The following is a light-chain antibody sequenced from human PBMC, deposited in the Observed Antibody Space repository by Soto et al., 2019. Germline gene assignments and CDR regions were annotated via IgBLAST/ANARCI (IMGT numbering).Light chain of an antibody. CDR2: EVT. V-gene: IGLV2-8*01. CDR3: SSYAGSNINVV. J-gene: IGLJ2*01. Sequence: QSALTQPPSASGSPGQSGTISCTGTSSDGGGYNYVSWYQQHPGKAPKLMIYEVTKRPSGVPDRFSGSKSGNTASLTVSGLLAEDEAVYYCSSYAGSNINVVFGGGTKVTVL. CDR1: SSDGGGYNY.